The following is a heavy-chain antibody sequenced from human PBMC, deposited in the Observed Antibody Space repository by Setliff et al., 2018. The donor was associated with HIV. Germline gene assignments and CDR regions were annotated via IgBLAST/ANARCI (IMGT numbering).Heavy chain of an antibody. CDR2: IKQDGSER. Sequence: QPGGSLRLSCAASGFTFSSYWMSWVRQAPGKGLEWVANIKQDGSERYYLDSVKGRFSISRDNAKKTLYLQMNSLRDEDTAVYYCARDRGSGTCRGCDNMDVWGKGTTVTVSS. CDR1: GFTFSSYW. CDR3: ARDRGSGTCRGCDNMDV. J-gene: IGHJ6*03. D-gene: IGHD3-3*01. V-gene: IGHV3-7*01.